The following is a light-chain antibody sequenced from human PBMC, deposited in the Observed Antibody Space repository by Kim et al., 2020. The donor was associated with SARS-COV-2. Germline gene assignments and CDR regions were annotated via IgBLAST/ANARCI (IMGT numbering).Light chain of an antibody. J-gene: IGLJ1*01. CDR2: GNN. CDR3: QSYDSSLSGYV. Sequence: RVTVPCNGRSSNIGAGYGVHWYQQLPGAAPKLLIYGNNNRPSGVPDRFSGSKSGTSASLAITGLQAEDEADYYCQSYDSSLSGYVFGTGTKVTVL. CDR1: SSNIGAGYG. V-gene: IGLV1-40*01.